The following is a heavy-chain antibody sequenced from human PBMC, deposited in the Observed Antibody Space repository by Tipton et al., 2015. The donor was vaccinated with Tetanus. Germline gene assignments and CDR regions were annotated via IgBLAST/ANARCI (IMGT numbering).Heavy chain of an antibody. Sequence: TLSLTCAISGDSVSSNTMAWNWIRQSPSRGLEWLGRTYYRSKWFNDYAVSLRGRITVNADTSRNQFSLQLNSVIPGDTAVYYCARDPGHSVAVWGQGTTVTVSS. CDR3: ARDPGHSVAV. CDR2: TYYRSKWFN. J-gene: IGHJ6*02. D-gene: IGHD4-11*01. CDR1: GDSVSSNTMA. V-gene: IGHV6-1*01.